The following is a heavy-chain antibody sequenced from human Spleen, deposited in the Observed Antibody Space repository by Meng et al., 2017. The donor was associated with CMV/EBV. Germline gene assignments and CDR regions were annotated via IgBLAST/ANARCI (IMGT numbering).Heavy chain of an antibody. CDR2: IWYDGTKT. V-gene: IGHV3-33*07. CDR3: ATAIDVALDY. J-gene: IGHJ4*02. CDR1: GFTFRNHD. Sequence: GGSLRLSCAASGFTFRNHDMYWVRQAPGKGLEWVAVIWYDGTKTYYSESVRGRFTISRDNVENMLYLDLTSLRAEDTAVYYCATAIDVALDYWGQGTLVTVSS. D-gene: IGHD5-12*01.